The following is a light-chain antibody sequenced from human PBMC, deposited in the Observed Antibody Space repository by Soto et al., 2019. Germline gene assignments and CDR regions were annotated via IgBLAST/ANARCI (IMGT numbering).Light chain of an antibody. V-gene: IGLV2-8*01. CDR2: EVN. J-gene: IGLJ1*01. CDR3: SSYAGSNKRYV. CDR1: SSDIGGYNY. Sequence: QSVLTQPPSASGSPGQSVTISCTGTSSDIGGYNYVSWYQQHPGKAPKLLIYEVNKRPSGVPDRFSGSKSGNTASLTVSGLQTEDAADYYCSSYAGSNKRYVFGTGTKVTAL.